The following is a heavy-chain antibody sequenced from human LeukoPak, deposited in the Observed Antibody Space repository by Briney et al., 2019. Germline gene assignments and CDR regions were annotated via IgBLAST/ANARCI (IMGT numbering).Heavy chain of an antibody. Sequence: GGSLRLSCAASGFTVSSNYMSWVRQAPGKGLEWVSVIYSGGSTYYADSVKGRFTISRDNSKNTLYLQMNSLRAEDTAVYYCAKEPSIAAAHNWFDPWGQGTLVTVSS. CDR3: AKEPSIAAAHNWFDP. V-gene: IGHV3-53*01. CDR1: GFTVSSNY. D-gene: IGHD6-13*01. J-gene: IGHJ5*02. CDR2: IYSGGST.